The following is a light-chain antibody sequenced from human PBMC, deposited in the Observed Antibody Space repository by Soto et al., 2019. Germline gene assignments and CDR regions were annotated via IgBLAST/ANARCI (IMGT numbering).Light chain of an antibody. Sequence: EVVLTQSPATLSLSPGERATLSCRASQSVSNYLAWYQQKPGQAPRLLIYDAFNRATGIPVRFSGSGSGTYFTLTISSLEPEDFAVYYCQQRSNWPLTFGGGTKVEI. CDR1: QSVSNY. CDR3: QQRSNWPLT. CDR2: DAF. J-gene: IGKJ4*01. V-gene: IGKV3-11*01.